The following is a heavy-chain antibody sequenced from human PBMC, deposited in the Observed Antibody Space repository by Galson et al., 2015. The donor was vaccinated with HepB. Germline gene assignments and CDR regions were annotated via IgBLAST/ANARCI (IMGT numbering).Heavy chain of an antibody. CDR2: ISYDGSNK. V-gene: IGHV3-30*03. CDR1: GFTFSSYG. CDR3: ARDFFAPIAYCSSTSCYPGLGY. Sequence: SLRLSCAASGFTFSSYGMHWVRQAPGKGLEWVAVISYDGSNKYYADSVKGRFTISRDNSKNTLYLQMNSLRAEDTAVYYCARDFFAPIAYCSSTSCYPGLGYWGQGTLVTVSS. D-gene: IGHD2-2*01. J-gene: IGHJ4*02.